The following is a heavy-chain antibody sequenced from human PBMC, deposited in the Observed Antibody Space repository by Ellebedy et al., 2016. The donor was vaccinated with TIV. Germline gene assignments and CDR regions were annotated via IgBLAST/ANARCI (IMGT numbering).Heavy chain of an antibody. D-gene: IGHD3-16*01. J-gene: IGHJ4*02. V-gene: IGHV3-23*01. CDR3: ARWRGASDTYYFDY. Sequence: GGSLRLSCAASGFTFSSYAMIWVRQAPGKGLEWVSTISPSGGSSYYADSVKGRFTISRDNSKNTLYLQMSSLRAEDTAVYYCARWRGASDTYYFDYWGQGTLVTVSS. CDR2: ISPSGGSS. CDR1: GFTFSSYA.